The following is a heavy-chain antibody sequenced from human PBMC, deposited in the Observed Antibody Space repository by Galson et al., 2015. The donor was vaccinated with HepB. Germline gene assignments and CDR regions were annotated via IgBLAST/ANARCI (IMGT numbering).Heavy chain of an antibody. J-gene: IGHJ6*02. CDR2: ISYDGSNK. V-gene: IGHV3-30-3*01. CDR3: ARDHGLDNWNTHGMDV. Sequence: SLRLSCAASRFTFSSYDMHWVRQAPGKGLEWVAVISYDGSNKYYADSVKGRFIISRDNSKNTLYLQMNSLRGEDTAVYYCARDHGLDNWNTHGMDVWGQGTTVTVSS. D-gene: IGHD1-1*01. CDR1: RFTFSSYD.